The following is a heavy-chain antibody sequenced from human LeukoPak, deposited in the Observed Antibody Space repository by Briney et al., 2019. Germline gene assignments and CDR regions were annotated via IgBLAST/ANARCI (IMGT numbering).Heavy chain of an antibody. Sequence: PGGSLRLSCAASGFTFSGSAIHWVRQASGKGLEWVGRIRSKAGYAASVNGKFTISRDDSKNTAYLQMNSLKTEDTAVYYCSRSSSRNFGVVIKSYYYYMDVWGKGTTVTVCS. V-gene: IGHV3-15*01. J-gene: IGHJ6*03. CDR2: IRSKA. CDR3: SRSSSRNFGVVIKSYYYYMDV. D-gene: IGHD3-3*01. CDR1: GFTFSGSA.